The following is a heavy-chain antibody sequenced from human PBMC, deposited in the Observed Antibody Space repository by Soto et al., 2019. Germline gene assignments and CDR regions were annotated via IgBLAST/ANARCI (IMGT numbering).Heavy chain of an antibody. CDR3: AGAAGTGTAGLDF. CDR1: GYTFRGFY. CDR2: INPNSGGT. Sequence: ASVKVSSKASGYTFRGFYMHWVRQALGQELEWLRWINPNSGGTKSAEKFQARVTMSWDTSISPGYMELSQLTSDDTAVHYCAGAAGTGTAGLDFWGQGSQVTV. V-gene: IGHV1-2*02. J-gene: IGHJ4*02. D-gene: IGHD6-19*01.